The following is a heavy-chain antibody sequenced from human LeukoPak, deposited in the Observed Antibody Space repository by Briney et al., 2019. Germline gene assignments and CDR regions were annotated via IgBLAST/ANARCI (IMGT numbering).Heavy chain of an antibody. CDR2: ISPSGGST. V-gene: IGHV1-46*01. CDR1: GYTFTSNY. D-gene: IGHD3-10*01. CDR3: ARVRLAMVRGVADAFDI. Sequence: ASVKVSCKAFGYTFTSNYMHWVRQAPGQGPEWMGVISPSGGSTTYAQKFQGRVTMTRNTSISTAYMELSSLRSEDTAVYYCARVRLAMVRGVADAFDIWGQGTMVTVSS. J-gene: IGHJ3*02.